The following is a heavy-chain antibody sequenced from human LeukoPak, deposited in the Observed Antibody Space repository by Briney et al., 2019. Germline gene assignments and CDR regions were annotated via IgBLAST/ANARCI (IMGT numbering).Heavy chain of an antibody. CDR1: GGSFDSKY. CDR2: ISSSGSTI. V-gene: IGHV3-11*01. Sequence: LSLTCPVSGGSFDSKYWSWIRQPPGKGLEWVSYISSSGSTIYYADSVKGRFTISRDNAKNSLYLQMNSLRAEDTAVYYCARAQLGRINLFGYWGQGTLVTVSS. CDR3: ARAQLGRINLFGY. D-gene: IGHD6-6*01. J-gene: IGHJ4*02.